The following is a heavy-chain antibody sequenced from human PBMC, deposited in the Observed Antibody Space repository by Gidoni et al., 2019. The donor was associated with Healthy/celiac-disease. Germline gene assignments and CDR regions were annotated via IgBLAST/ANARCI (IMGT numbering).Heavy chain of an antibody. V-gene: IGHV4-59*01. J-gene: IGHJ2*01. Sequence: QVQLQESGPGLVKPSEPLSLTCPVSGGSIRSYYWSWIRQPPGKGLEWIGYIYYSGSTNYNPSLKSRVTISVDTSKNQFSLKLSSVTAADTAVYYCAREPVPTYGDYWYFDLWGRGTLVTVSS. D-gene: IGHD4-17*01. CDR3: AREPVPTYGDYWYFDL. CDR1: GGSIRSYY. CDR2: IYYSGST.